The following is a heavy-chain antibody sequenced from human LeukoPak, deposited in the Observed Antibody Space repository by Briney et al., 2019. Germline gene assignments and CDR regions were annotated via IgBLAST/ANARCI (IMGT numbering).Heavy chain of an antibody. Sequence: PSETLCLTCAVYGGSFSGYYWSWIRQPPGKGLEWIGEINHSGSTNYNASLKSRVTISVDTSKTQFSLKLSCVTAADTAVYYCARVYGSGSDYNGYYYYYMDVWGKGTTVTISS. V-gene: IGHV4-34*01. CDR3: ARVYGSGSDYNGYYYYYMDV. CDR2: INHSGST. J-gene: IGHJ6*03. D-gene: IGHD3-10*01. CDR1: GGSFSGYY.